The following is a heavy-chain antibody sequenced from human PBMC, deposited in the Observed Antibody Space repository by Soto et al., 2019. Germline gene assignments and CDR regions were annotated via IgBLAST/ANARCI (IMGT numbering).Heavy chain of an antibody. CDR2: IYYSGGT. Sequence: QVQLQESGPGLVKPSETLSLTCTVSGGSISSYYWSWIRQPPGKGLEWIGYIYYSGGTNYNPSLKSRVTISVDTSKNQFSLKLSSVTAADTAVYYCARQFYCSGGSCYSGSDYAFDIWGQGTMVTVSS. CDR1: GGSISSYY. D-gene: IGHD2-15*01. CDR3: ARQFYCSGGSCYSGSDYAFDI. V-gene: IGHV4-59*08. J-gene: IGHJ3*02.